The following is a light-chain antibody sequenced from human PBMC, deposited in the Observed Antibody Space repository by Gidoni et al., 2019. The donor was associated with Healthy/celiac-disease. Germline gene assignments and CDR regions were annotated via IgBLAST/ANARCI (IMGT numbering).Light chain of an antibody. CDR2: AAS. J-gene: IGKJ1*01. CDR3: QQSYSTLWT. CDR1: QSISSY. Sequence: DLQMPQSPSSLSASVGDRVTITCRASQSISSYLNWYQQKPGKAPKLLIYAASSLQSGVPSRFRGSGSGTDFTLTISSLQPEDFATYYCQQSYSTLWTFGQGTKVEIK. V-gene: IGKV1-39*01.